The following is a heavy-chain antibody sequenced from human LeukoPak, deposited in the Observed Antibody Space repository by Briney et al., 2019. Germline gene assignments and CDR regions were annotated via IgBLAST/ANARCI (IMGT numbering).Heavy chain of an antibody. J-gene: IGHJ5*02. V-gene: IGHV4-59*08. CDR2: IYYSGST. CDR3: ARHRYSSGWPRSHWFDP. Sequence: SETLSLTCTVSGGSISSYYWSWIRQPPGKGLEWIGYIYYSGSTNYNPSLKSRVTISVDTSKNQFSLKLSSVTAADTAVYYCARHRYSSGWPRSHWFDPWGQGTLVTVPS. CDR1: GGSISSYY. D-gene: IGHD6-19*01.